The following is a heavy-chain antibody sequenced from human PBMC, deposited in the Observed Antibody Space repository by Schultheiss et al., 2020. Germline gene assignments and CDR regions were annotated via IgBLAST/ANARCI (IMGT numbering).Heavy chain of an antibody. CDR3: ARTLLYSSGWYRDY. Sequence: GGSLRLSCAASGFTFSSYGMHWVRQAPGKGLEWVAFIRYDGSNKYYADSVKGRFTISRDNSKNTLYLQMNSLRAEDTAVYYCARTLLYSSGWYRDYWGQGTLVTVSS. J-gene: IGHJ4*02. CDR2: IRYDGSNK. CDR1: GFTFSSYG. D-gene: IGHD6-19*01. V-gene: IGHV3-30*02.